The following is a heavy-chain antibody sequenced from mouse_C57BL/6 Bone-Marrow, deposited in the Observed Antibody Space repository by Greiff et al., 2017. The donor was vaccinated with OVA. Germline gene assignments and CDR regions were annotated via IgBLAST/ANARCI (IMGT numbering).Heavy chain of an antibody. CDR1: VFNIKDYY. V-gene: IGHV14-1*01. CDR2: IDPEDGDT. J-gene: IGHJ4*01. Sequence: VQLQQSGAELVRPGASVKLSCTASVFNIKDYYMHWVKQRPEQGLEWIGRIDPEDGDTEYAPKFQGKATMTADTSSNTAYLQLSSLTSEDTAVYYCARSLYYGNYVYYAMDYWGQGTSVTVSS. CDR3: ARSLYYGNYVYYAMDY. D-gene: IGHD2-1*01.